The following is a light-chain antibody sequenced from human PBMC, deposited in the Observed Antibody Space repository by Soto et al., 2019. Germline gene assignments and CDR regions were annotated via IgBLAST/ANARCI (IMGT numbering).Light chain of an antibody. CDR2: GAS. Sequence: EIVLTQSPGTLSLSPGERATLSCRASQSVSSTYLAWYQQKPGQAPRLPVYGASSRATGIPDRFSGSGSGTDFTLTLSSLEPEDFAVYYCQRYDSSPFPFGQGTKLEIK. CDR3: QRYDSSPFP. J-gene: IGKJ2*01. CDR1: QSVSSTY. V-gene: IGKV3-20*01.